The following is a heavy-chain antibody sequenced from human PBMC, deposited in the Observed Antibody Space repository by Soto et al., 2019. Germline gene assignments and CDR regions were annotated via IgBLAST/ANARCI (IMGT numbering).Heavy chain of an antibody. D-gene: IGHD3-10*01. J-gene: IGHJ4*02. V-gene: IGHV4-4*02. CDR3: ARGQAYYYGSGSYSVGLDY. CDR2: IYHSGST. Sequence: VQLQESGPGLVKPSGTLSLTCAVSSGSISSSNWWSWVRQPPGKGLEWIGEIYHSGSTNYNPSLKSRVTISVDKSRNQFSLKLSSVTAADTAVYYCARGQAYYYGSGSYSVGLDYWGQGTLVTVSS. CDR1: SGSISSSNW.